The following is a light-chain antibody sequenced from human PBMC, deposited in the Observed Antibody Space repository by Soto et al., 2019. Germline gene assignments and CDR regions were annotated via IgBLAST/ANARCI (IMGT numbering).Light chain of an antibody. Sequence: EIVMTQSPATLSVSPGERVTLSCRASQSVSCSLACYQQKPGQAPRLLIYGASTKATGIPARFSGSGSGTEVTLTISSLQSEDFAVYYCQQYNNWPPFTFGPGTKVDIK. V-gene: IGKV3-15*01. CDR3: QQYNNWPPFT. J-gene: IGKJ3*01. CDR2: GAS. CDR1: QSVSCS.